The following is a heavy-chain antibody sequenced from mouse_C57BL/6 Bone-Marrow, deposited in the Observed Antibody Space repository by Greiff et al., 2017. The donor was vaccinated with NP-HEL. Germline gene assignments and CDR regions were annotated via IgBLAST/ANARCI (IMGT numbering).Heavy chain of an antibody. V-gene: IGHV1-82*01. CDR3: ARGGFPYLYFDV. CDR1: GYAFSSSW. Sequence: QVQLQQPGPELVKPGASVKISCKASGYAFSSSWMNWVKQRPGKGLEWIGRIYPGDGDTNYNGKFKGKATLTADKSSSTAYMQLSSLTSEDSAVYFCARGGFPYLYFDVWGTGTTVTVSS. J-gene: IGHJ1*03. CDR2: IYPGDGDT.